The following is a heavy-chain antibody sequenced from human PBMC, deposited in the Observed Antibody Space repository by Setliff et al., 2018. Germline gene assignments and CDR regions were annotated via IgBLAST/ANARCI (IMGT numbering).Heavy chain of an antibody. CDR2: INPSGTT. Sequence: SETLSLTCTFYGGPFSDYYWGWVRQTPGKGLEWIAEINPSGTTNYTPSLKSRLTISVDTSKRQFSLKLNSVTAADTAVYYCRFWSYVYKNDYWAQGTLVTVSS. J-gene: IGHJ4*02. CDR1: GGPFSDYY. CDR3: RFWSYVYKNDY. V-gene: IGHV4-34*01. D-gene: IGHD3-16*01.